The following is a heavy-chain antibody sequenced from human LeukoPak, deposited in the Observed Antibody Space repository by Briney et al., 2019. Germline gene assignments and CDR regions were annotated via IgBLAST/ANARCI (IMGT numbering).Heavy chain of an antibody. V-gene: IGHV4-38-2*01. CDR3: ARGYCGNGSCYSAY. J-gene: IGHJ4*02. Sequence: PSETLSLTCAVSGYSISSGYYWGWIRQPPGRGLEWIGSIFHSGITYYNPSLKSRVTISVGTSKNQFSLKVNSVTAADTAVYYCARGYCGNGSCYSAYWGQGTLVTVSP. CDR2: IFHSGIT. CDR1: GYSISSGYY. D-gene: IGHD2-15*01.